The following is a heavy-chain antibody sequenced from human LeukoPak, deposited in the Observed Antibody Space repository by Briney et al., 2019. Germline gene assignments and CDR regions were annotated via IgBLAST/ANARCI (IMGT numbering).Heavy chain of an antibody. CDR3: ARAPTYYDILTGYYGGGWFDP. J-gene: IGHJ5*02. D-gene: IGHD3-9*01. CDR2: IYHSGST. V-gene: IGHV4-30-2*01. Sequence: PSQTLSLTCAVSGGSISSGGYSWSWIRQPPGKGLEWIGYIYHSGSTYYNPSLKSRATISVDGSKNQFSLKLSSVTAADTAVYYCARAPTYYDILTGYYGGGWFDPWGQGTLVTVSS. CDR1: GGSISSGGYS.